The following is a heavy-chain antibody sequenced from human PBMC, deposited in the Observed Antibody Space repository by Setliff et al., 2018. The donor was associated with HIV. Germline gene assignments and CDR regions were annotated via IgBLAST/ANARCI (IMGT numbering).Heavy chain of an antibody. D-gene: IGHD4-17*01. V-gene: IGHV4-59*12. CDR1: GGSISSYY. CDR2: IDYSGST. J-gene: IGHJ2*01. CDR3: ARDPYPYADYGDWYFDL. Sequence: SETLSLTCTVSGGSISSYYWNWIRQPPGKGLEWIGYIDYSGSTNYNTSLRSRVTISLDTSKNSLYLQMNSLRAEDTAVYYCARDPYPYADYGDWYFDLWGRGTLVTVSS.